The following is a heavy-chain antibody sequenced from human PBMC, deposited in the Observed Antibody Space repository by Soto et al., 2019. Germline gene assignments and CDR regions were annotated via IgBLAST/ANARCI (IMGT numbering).Heavy chain of an antibody. J-gene: IGHJ6*02. CDR3: AREVVLAVAGTTGDYYYGMDV. V-gene: IGHV4-61*01. CDR1: GGSVSSGSYY. Sequence: SETLSPTCTVSGGSVSSGSYYWSWIRQPPGKGLEWIGYIYYSGSTNYNPSLNSRATISVDTSKIQFSLKLSSVKAADTAVYYCAREVVLAVAGTTGDYYYGMDVWGQGTTVTVSS. D-gene: IGHD6-19*01. CDR2: IYYSGST.